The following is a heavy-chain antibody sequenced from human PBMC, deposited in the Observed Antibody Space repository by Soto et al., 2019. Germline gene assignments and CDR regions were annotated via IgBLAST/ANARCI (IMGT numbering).Heavy chain of an antibody. V-gene: IGHV3-33*01. Sequence: PGASLRLSCAASGFTFSSYGMHWVRQAPGKGLEWVAVIWYDGSNKYYADSVKGRFTISRDNSKNTLYLQMNSLRAEDTAVYYCARDDRNVVRGVGEMDVWGQGTTVNVSS. J-gene: IGHJ6*02. CDR1: GFTFSSYG. CDR3: ARDDRNVVRGVGEMDV. D-gene: IGHD3-10*01. CDR2: IWYDGSNK.